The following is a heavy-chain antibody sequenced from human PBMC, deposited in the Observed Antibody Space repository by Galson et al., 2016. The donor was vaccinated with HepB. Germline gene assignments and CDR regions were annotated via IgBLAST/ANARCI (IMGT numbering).Heavy chain of an antibody. V-gene: IGHV3-7*01. CDR1: GFTFSSYW. J-gene: IGHJ1*01. CDR3: ARDLDKNYDQGYFQH. Sequence: LRLSCAASGFTFSSYWMSWVRQAPGKGLEWVANIKQDGSEKYYVDSVKGRFTISRDNAKNSLYLQMNSLRAEDTAVYYCARDLDKNYDQGYFQHWGQGTLVTVSS. CDR2: IKQDGSEK. D-gene: IGHD1-7*01.